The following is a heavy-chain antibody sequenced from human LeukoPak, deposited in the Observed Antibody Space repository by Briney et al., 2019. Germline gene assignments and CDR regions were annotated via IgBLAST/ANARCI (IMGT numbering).Heavy chain of an antibody. CDR1: GFTVSSNY. Sequence: GRSLRLSCAASGFTVSSNYMSWVRQAPGKGLEWVSVIYSGGTTYYADSVKGRFTISRDNSKNTLHLQMNSLRAEDTAVYYCARDQYSYAHAAHWGQGTLVTVSS. V-gene: IGHV3-66*01. CDR2: IYSGGTT. D-gene: IGHD5-18*01. CDR3: ARDQYSYAHAAH. J-gene: IGHJ4*02.